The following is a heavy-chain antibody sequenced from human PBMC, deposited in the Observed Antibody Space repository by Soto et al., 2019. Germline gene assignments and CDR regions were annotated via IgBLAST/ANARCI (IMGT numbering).Heavy chain of an antibody. D-gene: IGHD6-19*01. V-gene: IGHV4-59*01. CDR2: IYYSGST. CDR1: GGSISSYY. CDR3: ARDFRLAVAGNDDYYYGMDV. Sequence: QVQLQESGPGLVKPSETLSLTCTVSGGSISSYYWSWIRQPPGKGLEWIGYIYYSGSTNYNPSLKSRVTISVDTSKNQFSLKLSSVTAADTAVYYCARDFRLAVAGNDDYYYGMDVWGQGTTVTVSS. J-gene: IGHJ6*02.